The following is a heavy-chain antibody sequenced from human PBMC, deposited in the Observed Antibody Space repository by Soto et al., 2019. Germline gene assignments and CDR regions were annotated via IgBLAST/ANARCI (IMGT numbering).Heavy chain of an antibody. Sequence: QVQMLESGGGVVQPGRSLRLSCAASGFTFSSYGMHWVRQAPGKGLEWVALISYDGNNQHYADSVKGRFTISRDNSKNTLYLQMNSLRVEDTAVYYCVKEGGFCSGCSCYSGYYYGMDVWGQGTTVTVSS. CDR2: ISYDGNNQ. J-gene: IGHJ6*02. V-gene: IGHV3-30*18. CDR3: VKEGGFCSGCSCYSGYYYGMDV. CDR1: GFTFSSYG. D-gene: IGHD2-15*01.